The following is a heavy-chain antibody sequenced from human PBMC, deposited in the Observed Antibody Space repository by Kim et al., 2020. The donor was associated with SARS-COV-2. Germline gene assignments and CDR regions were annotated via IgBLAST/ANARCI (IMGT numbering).Heavy chain of an antibody. V-gene: IGHV4-34*01. Sequence: NYNPTLKSRGTIAVDTSKNQFSLKLSSVTAADTAVYYCARNRDSSGYFDYWGQGTLVTVSS. CDR3: ARNRDSSGYFDY. D-gene: IGHD3-22*01. J-gene: IGHJ4*02.